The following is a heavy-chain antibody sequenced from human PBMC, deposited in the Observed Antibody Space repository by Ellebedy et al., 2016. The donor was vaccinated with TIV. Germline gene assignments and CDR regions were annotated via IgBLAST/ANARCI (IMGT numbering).Heavy chain of an antibody. CDR3: ARDTRATPYFDY. J-gene: IGHJ4*02. D-gene: IGHD1-26*01. CDR2: INPSGGST. Sequence: AASVKVSCKASGYTFTSYYMHWVRQAPGQGLEWMGIINPSGGSTSYAQKFQGRVTMTRDTSTSTVYMELSSLRSEDTAVYYCARDTRATPYFDYWGQGTLVTGSS. V-gene: IGHV1-46*01. CDR1: GYTFTSYY.